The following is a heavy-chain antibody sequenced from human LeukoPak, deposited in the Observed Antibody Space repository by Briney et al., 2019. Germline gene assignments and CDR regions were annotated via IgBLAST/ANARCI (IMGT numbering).Heavy chain of an antibody. D-gene: IGHD2-15*01. J-gene: IGHJ5*02. CDR2: IYYSGST. Sequence: PSETLSLTCTVSGGSISSSSYYWGWIRQPPGKGLEWIGSIYYSGSTYYNPSLKSRVTISVDTSKNQFSLKLTSVTAADTAVYYCVVVAPRGSWFDPWGQGTLVTVSS. CDR3: VVVAPRGSWFDP. V-gene: IGHV4-39*07. CDR1: GGSISSSSYY.